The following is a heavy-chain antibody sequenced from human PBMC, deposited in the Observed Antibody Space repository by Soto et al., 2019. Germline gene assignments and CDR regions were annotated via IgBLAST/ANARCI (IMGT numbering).Heavy chain of an antibody. CDR1: GYTFTSYY. V-gene: IGHV1-46*03. J-gene: IGHJ3*02. CDR2: INPSGGST. CDR3: ARAPIRFPHHTHRGAFDI. Sequence: QVQLVQSGAEVKKPGASVKVSCKASGYTFTSYYMHWVRQAPGQGLEWMGIINPSGGSTSYAQKFQGRVTMTRDTSTSTVYMVLSSLRSEDTAVYYCARAPIRFPHHTHRGAFDIWGQGTMVTVSS. D-gene: IGHD2-21*01.